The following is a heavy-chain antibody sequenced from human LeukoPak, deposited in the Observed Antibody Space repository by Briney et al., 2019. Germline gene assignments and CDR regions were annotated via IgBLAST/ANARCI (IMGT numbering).Heavy chain of an antibody. CDR3: ARWGYCSGGSCYGLADY. V-gene: IGHV3-9*01. Sequence: GGSLRLSCAASGFTFHQYAIHWVRQVPGKGLEWVSGISWNSGSIGYADSVRGRFTISRDNAKNSLYLQMNSLRAEDTAVYYCARWGYCSGGSCYGLADYWGQGTLVTVSS. D-gene: IGHD2-15*01. J-gene: IGHJ4*02. CDR1: GFTFHQYA. CDR2: ISWNSGSI.